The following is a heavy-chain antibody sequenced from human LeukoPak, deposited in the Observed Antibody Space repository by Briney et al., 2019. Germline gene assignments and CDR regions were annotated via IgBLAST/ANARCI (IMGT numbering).Heavy chain of an antibody. Sequence: ASVNVSCKASGYTFTNYYMHWVRQAPGQGLEWMGIINPSGGSPGYAQKFQGRFTMTRDTATTTVYMELSSLRSEDTAVYYCARDREEGYNSYYFDSWGQGTLVIVSS. J-gene: IGHJ4*02. V-gene: IGHV1-46*01. CDR1: GYTFTNYY. D-gene: IGHD5-24*01. CDR3: ARDREEGYNSYYFDS. CDR2: INPSGGSP.